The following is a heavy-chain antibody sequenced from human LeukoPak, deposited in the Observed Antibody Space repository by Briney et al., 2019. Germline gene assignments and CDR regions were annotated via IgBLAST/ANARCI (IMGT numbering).Heavy chain of an antibody. CDR1: GFTFSSYA. D-gene: IGHD1-7*01. Sequence: PGGSLRLSCAASGFTFSSYAMSWVRQAPGKGLEWVPAISGSGGSTYYADSVKGRFTISRDNSKNTLYLQMNSLRAEDTAVYYCAKDLDWNYGYYYYYGMDVWGQGTTVTVSS. CDR3: AKDLDWNYGYYYYYGMDV. CDR2: ISGSGGST. J-gene: IGHJ6*02. V-gene: IGHV3-23*01.